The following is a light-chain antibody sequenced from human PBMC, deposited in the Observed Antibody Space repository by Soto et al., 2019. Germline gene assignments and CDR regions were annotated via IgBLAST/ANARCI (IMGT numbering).Light chain of an antibody. V-gene: IGKV3-20*01. J-gene: IGKJ5*01. CDR2: NAS. CDR1: QSVGYS. CDR3: QQYGPSLIT. Sequence: ENVSAQSPGTLSLSPGARATLSCRASQSVGYSLAWYQQRPGQAPTLLISNASTRAPGIPDRFSGSGSGTDFTLTISRLQPEDYALYYCQQYGPSLITFGQGTRLEIK.